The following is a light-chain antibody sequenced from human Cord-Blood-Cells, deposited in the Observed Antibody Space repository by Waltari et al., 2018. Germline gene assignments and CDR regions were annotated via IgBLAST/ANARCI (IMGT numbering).Light chain of an antibody. Sequence: DIQMTQSPPTLSASVGDRLTITCRASQSISSWLVWYQQKPGKAPKLLIYKASSLESGVPSRFSGSGSGTEFTLTTSSLQPDDFATYYGQQYNSYSRTFGQGTKVEIK. CDR2: KAS. CDR3: QQYNSYSRT. CDR1: QSISSW. V-gene: IGKV1-5*03. J-gene: IGKJ1*01.